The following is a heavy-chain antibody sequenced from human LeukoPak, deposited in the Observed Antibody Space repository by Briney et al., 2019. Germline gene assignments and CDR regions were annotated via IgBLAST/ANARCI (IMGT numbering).Heavy chain of an antibody. CDR2: IYDRGPA. CDR1: GYAIISDGFS. CDR3: ARSRQASGLFSS. V-gene: IGHV4-30-2*01. Sequence: SQTLSLTCTVSGYAIISDGFSWNWIRQPPGKGLEWIGCIYDRGPAHYNPSLKSRFTISVDRPKNQFFLNVTSLTAADTAVYYCARSRQASGLFSSWGQGTLVVVSS. D-gene: IGHD3-10*01. J-gene: IGHJ5*02.